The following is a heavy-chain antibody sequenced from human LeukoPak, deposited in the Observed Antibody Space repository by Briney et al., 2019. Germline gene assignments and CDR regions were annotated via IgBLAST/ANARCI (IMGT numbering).Heavy chain of an antibody. CDR3: ARLYFWDTAMANDAFDI. CDR2: IYYSGGT. Sequence: SETLSLTSTVSGGSISSYYWSWIRQPPERGLEWIGYIYYSGGTNYNPSLKGRVTISVDPSKNQFSLKLSSVPAADTAVYYCARLYFWDTAMANDAFDIWGQGTMVTVSS. CDR1: GGSISSYY. V-gene: IGHV4-59*08. D-gene: IGHD5-18*01. J-gene: IGHJ3*02.